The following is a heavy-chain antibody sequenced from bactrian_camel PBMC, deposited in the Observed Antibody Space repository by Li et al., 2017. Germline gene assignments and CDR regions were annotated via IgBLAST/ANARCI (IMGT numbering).Heavy chain of an antibody. CDR2: IDSDGST. J-gene: IGHJ6*01. CDR3: AASYFYGKFSGTKCTVAAGKGSNFGY. D-gene: IGHD6*01. Sequence: VQLVESGGGSVQAGGSLRLSCVASGWTYSGYCMGWFRQAPGKEREGVAAIDSDGSTSYGDSVKGRFTISQDDAKTTVYLQMNSLKPEDTAMYFCAASYFYGKFSGTKCTVAAGKGSNFGYWGQGTQVTVS. V-gene: IGHV3S53*01. CDR1: GWTYSGYC.